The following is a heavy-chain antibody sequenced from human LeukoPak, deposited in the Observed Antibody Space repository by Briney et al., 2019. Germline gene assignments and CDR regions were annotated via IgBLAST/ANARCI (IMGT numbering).Heavy chain of an antibody. CDR2: IYYSGST. CDR1: GGSISSSSYY. V-gene: IGHV4-39*07. D-gene: IGHD6-13*01. Sequence: PSETLSLTCTVSGGSISSSSYYWGWIRQPPGKGLEWIGSIYYSGSTYYNPSLKSRVTISVDTSKNQFSVKLSSVTAADTAVYYCARDRGSTAAGRGVFDYWGQGTLVTVSS. J-gene: IGHJ4*02. CDR3: ARDRGSTAAGRGVFDY.